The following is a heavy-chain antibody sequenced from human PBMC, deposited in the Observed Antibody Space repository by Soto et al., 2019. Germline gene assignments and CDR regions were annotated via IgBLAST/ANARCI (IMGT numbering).Heavy chain of an antibody. V-gene: IGHV4-31*03. CDR1: GGSISSGGYY. CDR2: IYYSGST. J-gene: IGHJ4*02. CDR3: ARAHIVVVTAIDYFAY. D-gene: IGHD2-21*02. Sequence: SETLSLTCTVSGGSISSGGYYWSWIRQHPGKGLEWIGYIYYSGSTYYNPSLKSRVTISVDTSKNQFSLKLSSVTAADTAVYYCARAHIVVVTAIDYFAYWGQGTLVTVSS.